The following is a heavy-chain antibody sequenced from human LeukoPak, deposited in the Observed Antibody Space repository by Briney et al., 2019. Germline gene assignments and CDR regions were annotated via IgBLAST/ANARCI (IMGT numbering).Heavy chain of an antibody. J-gene: IGHJ4*02. D-gene: IGHD3-16*02. CDR1: GGSISSSSYY. CDR2: IYYSGST. V-gene: IGHV4-39*01. CDR3: ARQDYVWGSYRYRYYFDY. Sequence: SETLSLTCTVSGGSISSSSYYWGWIRQPPGKWLEWIGSIYYSGSTYYNPSLKSRVTISVDTSKNQFSLKLSSVTAADTAMYYCARQDYVWGSYRYRYYFDYWGQGTLVTVSS.